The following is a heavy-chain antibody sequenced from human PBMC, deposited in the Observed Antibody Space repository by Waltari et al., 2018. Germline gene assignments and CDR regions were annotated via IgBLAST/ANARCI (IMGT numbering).Heavy chain of an antibody. CDR2: IRSKADGGTI. J-gene: IGHJ4*02. CDR1: GFSFSDAW. CDR3: TTDRRRGYDPQFDY. D-gene: IGHD5-12*01. Sequence: EVQLVESGGGLVKPGGSLRISCAASGFSFSDAWMSWVRLAPGKGLEWVGRIRSKADGGTIDYAAPVKGRFTISRDDSKTTLYMQLNSLKDEDTAVYYCTTDRRRGYDPQFDYWGQGTLVTVSS. V-gene: IGHV3-15*01.